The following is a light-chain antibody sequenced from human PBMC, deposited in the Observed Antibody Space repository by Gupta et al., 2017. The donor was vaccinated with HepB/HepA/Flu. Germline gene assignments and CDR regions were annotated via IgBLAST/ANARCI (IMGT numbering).Light chain of an antibody. Sequence: DIVMTQSPDSLAVSLGERATISCKSSQSGFHTSSNRNYLAWYQQKPGQPPRLLIYWASTRESGVPDRFSGSGSGTXFTLTIXSRQAEDVAVYCCHQEDNPPYTFGXGTKVEIK. J-gene: IGKJ2*01. CDR2: WAS. CDR1: QSGFHTSSNRNY. V-gene: IGKV4-1*01. CDR3: HQEDNPPYT.